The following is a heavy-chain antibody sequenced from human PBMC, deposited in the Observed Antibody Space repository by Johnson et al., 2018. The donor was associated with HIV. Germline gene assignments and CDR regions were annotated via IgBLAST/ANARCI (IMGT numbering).Heavy chain of an antibody. CDR2: MSYDGFNK. D-gene: IGHD6-6*01. CDR3: ARDSSNSFRFEMYAFDI. CDR1: GFTFSSNP. Sequence: VQLVESGGGVVQPGRSLRLSCAASGFTFSSNPMHWVRQAPGKGLEWVAVMSYDGFNKYYADSVKGRFTISRDNSKNTLYLQMNSLRPEDTAVYYCARDSSNSFRFEMYAFDIWGQGTMVTVSS. J-gene: IGHJ3*02. V-gene: IGHV3-30-3*01.